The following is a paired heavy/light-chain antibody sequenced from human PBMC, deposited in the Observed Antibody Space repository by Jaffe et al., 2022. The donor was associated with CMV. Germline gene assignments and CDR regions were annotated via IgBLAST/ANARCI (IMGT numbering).Light chain of an antibody. CDR2: GKN. Sequence: SSELTQDPAVSVALGQTVRITCQGDSLRSFYASWYQQRPGQAPVLVMFGKNNRPSGIPDRFSGSSSGNTASLTITGAQAEDEADYYCNSRDHSAYLVFATGTKVTVL. V-gene: IGLV3-19*01. CDR1: SLRSFY. J-gene: IGLJ1*01. CDR3: NSRDHSAYLV.
Heavy chain of an antibody. CDR2: IYSSGST. D-gene: IGHD4-17*01. CDR1: RGSISSYY. V-gene: IGHV4-59*01. CDR3: VRGDYGDQGRSWYFDL. Sequence: QVQLQESGPGLAKPSETLSLTCTVSRGSISSYYWSWIRQPPGKGLEWLGYIYSSGSTSYSPSLNSRVTISVDTSKNQFSLRLRSVTAADTAVYFCVRGDYGDQGRSWYFDLWGRGTLVTVSS. J-gene: IGHJ2*01.